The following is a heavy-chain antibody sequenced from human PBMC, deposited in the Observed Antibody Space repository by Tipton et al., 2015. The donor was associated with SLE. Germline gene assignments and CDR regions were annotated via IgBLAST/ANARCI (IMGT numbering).Heavy chain of an antibody. D-gene: IGHD6-13*01. CDR1: GYSISSGYY. CDR2: IYYSGST. J-gene: IGHJ4*02. V-gene: IGHV4-38-2*01. Sequence: TLSLTCAVSGYSISSGYYWGWIRQPPGKGLEWIGSIYYSGSTYYNPSLKSRVTISVDTSKNQFSLKLSSVTAADTAVYYCARLFIAAAGTFDYWGQGTLVTVSS. CDR3: ARLFIAAAGTFDY.